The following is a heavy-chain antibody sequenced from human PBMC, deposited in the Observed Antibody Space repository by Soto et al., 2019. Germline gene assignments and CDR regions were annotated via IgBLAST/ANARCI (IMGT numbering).Heavy chain of an antibody. CDR3: AAVIGWAYYYYYGMDV. J-gene: IGHJ6*02. D-gene: IGHD6-19*01. CDR1: GFTFTSSA. Sequence: SVKVSCKXSGFTFTSSAVQWVRQARGQRLEWIGWIVVGSGNTNYAQKFQERVTITRDMSTSTAYMELSSLRSEDTAVYYCAAVIGWAYYYYYGMDVWGQGTTVTVSS. V-gene: IGHV1-58*01. CDR2: IVVGSGNT.